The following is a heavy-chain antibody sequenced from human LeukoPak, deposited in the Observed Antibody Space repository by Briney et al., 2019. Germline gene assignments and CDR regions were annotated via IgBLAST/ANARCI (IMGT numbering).Heavy chain of an antibody. Sequence: SETLSLTCAVYGGSFSGYYWSWICQSPGKGLEWIGEINQSGDTNYNPSLKSRVTISVDTSKNQFSLKLSSVTAADTAVYYCARLDIVVVPATDYWGQGTLVTVSS. CDR1: GGSFSGYY. CDR2: INQSGDT. J-gene: IGHJ4*02. CDR3: ARLDIVVVPATDY. D-gene: IGHD2-2*03. V-gene: IGHV4-34*01.